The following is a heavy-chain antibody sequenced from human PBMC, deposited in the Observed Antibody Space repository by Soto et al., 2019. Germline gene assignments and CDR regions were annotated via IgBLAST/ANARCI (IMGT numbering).Heavy chain of an antibody. D-gene: IGHD3-22*01. CDR3: ASPYQAYYYDSSGTGAFDI. Sequence: QVQLVQSGAEVKKPGASVKVSCKASGYTFTSYGISWVRQAPGQGLEWMGWISAYNGNTNYEQKLQGRVTMTTDTSTSTAYMELRSLRSDDTAVYYCASPYQAYYYDSSGTGAFDIWGQGTMVTVSS. J-gene: IGHJ3*02. CDR2: ISAYNGNT. CDR1: GYTFTSYG. V-gene: IGHV1-18*01.